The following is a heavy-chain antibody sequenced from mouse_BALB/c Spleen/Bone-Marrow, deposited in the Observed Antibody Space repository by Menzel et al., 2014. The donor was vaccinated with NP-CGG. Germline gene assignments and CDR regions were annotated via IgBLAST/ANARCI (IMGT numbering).Heavy chain of an antibody. CDR3: AREEITTVVAPAY. Sequence: QVQLQQSGAELVRPGASVKLSCKALGYTFTDYELHWVKQTPVHGLEWIGAIHPGSGGTAYNQKFKGKATLTADKSSSTAYMQLSSLTSEDSAVYYCAREEITTVVAPAYWGQGTLVTVSA. J-gene: IGHJ3*01. V-gene: IGHV1-15*01. D-gene: IGHD1-1*01. CDR2: IHPGSGGT. CDR1: GYTFTDYE.